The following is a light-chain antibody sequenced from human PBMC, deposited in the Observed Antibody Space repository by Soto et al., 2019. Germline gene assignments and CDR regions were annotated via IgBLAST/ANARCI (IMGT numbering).Light chain of an antibody. J-gene: IGKJ1*01. Sequence: IRMTQSPSSFSASTGDRVTITCRASQSISTWLAWYQQKPGTAPKLLIYKASSLQSGVPSRFSGSGSGTEFTLTISSLRPDDFATYYCQQYVRAFRSFGQGTKVEFK. CDR2: KAS. CDR3: QQYVRAFRS. V-gene: IGKV1-5*03. CDR1: QSISTW.